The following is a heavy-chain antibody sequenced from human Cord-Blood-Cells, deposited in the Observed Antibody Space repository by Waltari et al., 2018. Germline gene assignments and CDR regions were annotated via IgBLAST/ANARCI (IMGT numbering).Heavy chain of an antibody. Sequence: VPLVQSGAEVKKPGESRTLSCQGSGSSFTTYGIGCVSPQPGKGLEWMWVSYTGDSDTRYSPAFQGQVTISADKSISTAYLQWSSLKASDTAMYYCARSRLLLSYNWFDPWGQGTLVTVSS. D-gene: IGHD2-21*01. J-gene: IGHJ5*02. CDR2: SYTGDSDT. CDR3: ARSRLLLSYNWFDP. CDR1: GSSFTTYG. V-gene: IGHV5-51*01.